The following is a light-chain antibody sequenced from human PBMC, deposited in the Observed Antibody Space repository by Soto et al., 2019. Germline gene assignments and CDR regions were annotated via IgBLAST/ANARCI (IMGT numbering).Light chain of an antibody. V-gene: IGLV3-21*04. CDR2: YDN. Sequence: SYELTQPPSVSVAPGETASITCGGDNIGSRDVHWYQQKPGQAPVVVIYYDNDRPSGIPDRFSGSNSGNTATLTISRVEAGDEADYYCQLWASSTGVFGGGIKLTVL. CDR3: QLWASSTGV. CDR1: NIGSRD. J-gene: IGLJ3*02.